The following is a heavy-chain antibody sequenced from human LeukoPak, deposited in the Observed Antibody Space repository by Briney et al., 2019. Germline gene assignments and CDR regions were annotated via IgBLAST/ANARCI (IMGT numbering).Heavy chain of an antibody. CDR3: AREGVIAVAGLVE. CDR1: GGSFSGYY. D-gene: IGHD6-19*01. V-gene: IGHV4-34*01. CDR2: INHSGST. J-gene: IGHJ4*02. Sequence: SETLSLTCAVYGGSFSGYYWSWIRQPPGKGVEWIGEINHSGSTNYNPSLKSRVTISVDTSKNQFSLQLNSVTPEDTAVYYCAREGVIAVAGLVEWGQGTLVTVSS.